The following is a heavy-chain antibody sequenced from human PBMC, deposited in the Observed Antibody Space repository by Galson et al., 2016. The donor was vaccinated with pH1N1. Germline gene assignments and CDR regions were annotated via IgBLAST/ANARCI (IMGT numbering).Heavy chain of an antibody. V-gene: IGHV5-51*01. CDR2: IYLGGSHI. CDR3: ARQNDYGDYRGDAFDI. CDR1: GYRFSSSW. D-gene: IGHD4-17*01. Sequence: QSGAEVKKPGESLKISCQGSGYRFSSSWIGWGRQMPGKGLEWMGIIYLGGSHIRYSPSFQGKVTISADKSINIVYLQWSSLRASDTAIYYCARQNDYGDYRGDAFDIWGQGTLVTVSS. J-gene: IGHJ3*02.